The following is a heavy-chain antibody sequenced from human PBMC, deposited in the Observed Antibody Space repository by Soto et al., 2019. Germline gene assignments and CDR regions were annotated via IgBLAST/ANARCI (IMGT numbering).Heavy chain of an antibody. CDR2: IYYSGSI. D-gene: IGHD3-10*01. CDR1: GGSVSSYY. V-gene: IGHV4-59*02. Sequence: QVQLQESGPGLVKPSETLSLTCTVSGGSVSSYYWSWIRQPPGKGLEWIGYIYYSGSIHYNPSLKSRVTISVHTSKNQFSLKLSSVTAADTAVYYCARASYYYENGFDPWGQGTLVIVSS. J-gene: IGHJ5*02. CDR3: ARASYYYENGFDP.